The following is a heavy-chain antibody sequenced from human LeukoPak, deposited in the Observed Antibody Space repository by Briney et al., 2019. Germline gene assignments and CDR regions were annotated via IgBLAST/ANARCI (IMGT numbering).Heavy chain of an antibody. CDR2: INPNNGGT. V-gene: IGHV1-2*02. CDR3: ARDSYVAGAVLRGSQGKWFTWFDP. J-gene: IGHJ5*02. CDR1: GYTFTSYY. Sequence: ASVKVSCKASGYTFTSYYMHWVRQAPGQGLEWMGWINPNNGGTRYSQKFQGRVTITRDTSTGTAFMELNSLRSDDTAVFYCARDSYVAGAVLRGSQGKWFTWFDPWDQGTLVTVSS. D-gene: IGHD3-10*01.